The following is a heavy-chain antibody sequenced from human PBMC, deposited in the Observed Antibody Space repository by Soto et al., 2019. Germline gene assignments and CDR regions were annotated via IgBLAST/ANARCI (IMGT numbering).Heavy chain of an antibody. CDR3: AIVDYGDFDAFDI. V-gene: IGHV3-33*01. J-gene: IGHJ3*02. CDR1: GFTFSSYG. CDR2: IWYDGSNK. D-gene: IGHD4-17*01. Sequence: QVQLVESGGGVVQPGRSLRLSCAASGFTFSSYGMHWVRQAPGKGLEWVAVIWYDGSNKYYADSVKGRFTISRDNSKNTLYLQMNSLRAEDTAVYYCAIVDYGDFDAFDIWGQGTMVTVSS.